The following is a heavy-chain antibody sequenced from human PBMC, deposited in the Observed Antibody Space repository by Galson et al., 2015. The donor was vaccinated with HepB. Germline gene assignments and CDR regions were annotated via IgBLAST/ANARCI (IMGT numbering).Heavy chain of an antibody. CDR1: GFTFSSYA. J-gene: IGHJ1*01. CDR2: ISGSGGST. CDR3: AKNIGGGVGLGQEYFQH. V-gene: IGHV3-23*01. D-gene: IGHD3-16*01. Sequence: SLRLSCAASGFTFSSYAMSWVRQAPGKGLEWVSAISGSGGSTYYADSVKGRFTISRDNSKNTLYLQMNSLRAEDTAVYYCAKNIGGGVGLGQEYFQHWGQGTLVTVSS.